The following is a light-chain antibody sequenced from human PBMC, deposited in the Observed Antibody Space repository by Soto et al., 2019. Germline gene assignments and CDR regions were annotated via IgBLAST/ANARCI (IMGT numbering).Light chain of an antibody. CDR2: KAS. CDR1: QSVSTW. V-gene: IGKV1-5*03. J-gene: IGKJ5*01. CDR3: QQTYSTPQP. Sequence: DIQMTQSPSTLSASVGDSVTVSCRASQSVSTWLAWYQQKPGRPPKLLIYKASTLQSGVPSRFSGSGSGTEFTLTISDVQPEDFATYYCQQTYSTPQPFGQGTRLEIK.